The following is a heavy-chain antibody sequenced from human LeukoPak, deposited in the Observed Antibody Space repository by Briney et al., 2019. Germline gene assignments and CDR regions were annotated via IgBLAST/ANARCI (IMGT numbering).Heavy chain of an antibody. CDR1: GGSISSSSYY. J-gene: IGHJ5*02. V-gene: IGHV4-39*07. D-gene: IGHD6-13*01. Sequence: PSETLSLTCTVSGGSISSSSYYWGWIRQPPGKGLEWIGSIYYSGSTYYNPSLKSRVTISVDTSKNQFSLKLSSVTAADTAVYYCARASADSSSWYATGTDWFDPWGQGTLVTVSS. CDR3: ARASADSSSWYATGTDWFDP. CDR2: IYYSGST.